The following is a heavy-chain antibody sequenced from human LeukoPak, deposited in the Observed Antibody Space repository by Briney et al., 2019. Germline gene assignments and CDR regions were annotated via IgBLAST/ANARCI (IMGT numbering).Heavy chain of an antibody. D-gene: IGHD2-2*01. CDR1: GFTLSNYA. J-gene: IGHJ5*01. V-gene: IGHV3-23*01. CDR3: ARSAPPPENTRGWVNWFDS. Sequence: PGGSLRLSCAAPGFTLSNYAMSCVPHAPGKGLEWVSGMSVSGGTSHVASAKGRFTISTHNSKNILFLQMSSLSAGNTAMYYCARSAPPPENTRGWVNWFDSWGQGTLVIVSS. CDR2: MSVSGGT.